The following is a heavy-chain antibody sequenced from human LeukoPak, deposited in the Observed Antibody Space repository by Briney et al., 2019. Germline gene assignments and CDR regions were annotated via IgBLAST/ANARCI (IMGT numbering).Heavy chain of an antibody. CDR2: INSVGSST. Sequence: GGSLRLSCAASGFTFSSYWMHWVRQAPGKGLVCVSRINSVGSSTSYAHSVKGRFTISRDNAKNTMYLKMNSLRAEDTAVYYCAREGHDYVWGSYRSTYYFDYWGQGALVTVSS. D-gene: IGHD3-16*02. J-gene: IGHJ4*02. CDR1: GFTFSSYW. V-gene: IGHV3-74*01. CDR3: AREGHDYVWGSYRSTYYFDY.